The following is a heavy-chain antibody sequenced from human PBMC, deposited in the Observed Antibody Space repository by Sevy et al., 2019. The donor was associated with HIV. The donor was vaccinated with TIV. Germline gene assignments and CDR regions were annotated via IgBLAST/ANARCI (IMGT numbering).Heavy chain of an antibody. D-gene: IGHD6-6*01. J-gene: IGHJ4*02. CDR2: ISGSGGST. Sequence: GGSLRLSCAASGFTFSSYAMSWVRQAPGKGLEWVSAISGSGGSTYYADSVKGRFTISRDNSKNMLYLQMNSLRAEDTAVYYCAKDRYSSSSEPLAVFDYWGQGTLVTVSS. CDR1: GFTFSSYA. V-gene: IGHV3-23*01. CDR3: AKDRYSSSSEPLAVFDY.